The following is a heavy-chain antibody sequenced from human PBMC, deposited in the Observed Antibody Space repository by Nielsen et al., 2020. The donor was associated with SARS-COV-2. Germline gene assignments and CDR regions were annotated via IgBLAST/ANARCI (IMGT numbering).Heavy chain of an antibody. V-gene: IGHV1-58*01. CDR3: AAVAGLGESPLNY. CDR2: IVVGSGNT. J-gene: IGHJ4*02. D-gene: IGHD3-10*01. Sequence: SVKVSCKASGFTFTSSAVQWVRQARGQRLEWIGWIVVGSGNTNYAQKFQERVTITRDMSTSTAYMELSSLRSEDTAVYYCAAVAGLGESPLNYWGQGTLVTVSS. CDR1: GFTFTSSA.